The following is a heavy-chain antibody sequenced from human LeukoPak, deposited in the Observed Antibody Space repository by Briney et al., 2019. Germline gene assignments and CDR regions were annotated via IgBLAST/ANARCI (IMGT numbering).Heavy chain of an antibody. CDR3: ARDVGSYYPSFDY. D-gene: IGHD1-26*01. V-gene: IGHV1-18*01. J-gene: IGHJ4*02. CDR2: ISAYNGNT. CDR1: GYTFTSYG. Sequence: GASVTVSCRSSGYTFTSYGISWVRRAPGQGREGMGWISAYNGNTNYAQKLQGRVTMTTDTSTSTAYMELGSLRSDDTAVYYCARDVGSYYPSFDYWGQGTLVTVSS.